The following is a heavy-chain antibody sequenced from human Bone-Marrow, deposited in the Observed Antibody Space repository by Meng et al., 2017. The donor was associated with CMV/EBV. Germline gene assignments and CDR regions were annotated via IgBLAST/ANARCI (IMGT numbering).Heavy chain of an antibody. Sequence: ASVKVSCKDSAYRFTGYYLHWVRQAPGQGLEWMGWINPDSGDTNYAQKFQGRVTGTRDTSISTAYMELTRLTSDDTAVYYCARDYYYDMDAWGQGTTVTVSS. V-gene: IGHV1-2*02. CDR3: ARDYYYDMDA. J-gene: IGHJ6*02. CDR2: INPDSGDT. CDR1: AYRFTGYY.